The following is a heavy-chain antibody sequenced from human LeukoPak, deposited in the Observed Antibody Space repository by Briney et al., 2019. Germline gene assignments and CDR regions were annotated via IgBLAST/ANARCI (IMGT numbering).Heavy chain of an antibody. CDR1: GITLSNYG. D-gene: IGHD3-10*01. J-gene: IGHJ4*02. Sequence: GGSLRLSCAVSGITLSNYGMSWVRQAPGKGLEWVAGISDSGGSTKYADSVKGRFTISRDNRKNTPYLQMNSLRAEDTAVYFCAKRGVVIRVILVGFHKEAYYFDSWGQGALVTVSS. V-gene: IGHV3-23*01. CDR3: AKRGVVIRVILVGFHKEAYYFDS. CDR2: ISDSGGST.